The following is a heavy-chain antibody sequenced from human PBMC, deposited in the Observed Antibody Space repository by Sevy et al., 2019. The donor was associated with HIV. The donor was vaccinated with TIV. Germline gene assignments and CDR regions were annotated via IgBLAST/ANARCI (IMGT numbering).Heavy chain of an antibody. CDR1: GFTFSSYE. D-gene: IGHD3-22*01. CDR2: IISSGDTI. J-gene: IGHJ4*02. V-gene: IGHV3-48*03. Sequence: GGSLRLSCTASGFTFSSYEMNWVRQAPGKGLEWVSSIISSGDTIYYADSVKGRFTVSRDNAKNSLFLQMSSLRAEDTAIYYCARGPHYYYDSSSFFEYWGQGTLVTVSS. CDR3: ARGPHYYYDSSSFFEY.